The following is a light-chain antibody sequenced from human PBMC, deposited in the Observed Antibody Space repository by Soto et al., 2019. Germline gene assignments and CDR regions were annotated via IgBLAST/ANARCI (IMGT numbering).Light chain of an antibody. V-gene: IGKV3-20*01. CDR2: GAS. CDR1: QSVSSSY. J-gene: IGKJ1*01. Sequence: EIVLTQSPGTLSLSPGERATLSCRASQSVSSSYLAWYQQKPGRAPRLFIYGASSRATGIPDRFSGSGSGTDFTLTISRLEPEDFAVYYCQQYGSSPVTFGQGPKVEIK. CDR3: QQYGSSPVT.